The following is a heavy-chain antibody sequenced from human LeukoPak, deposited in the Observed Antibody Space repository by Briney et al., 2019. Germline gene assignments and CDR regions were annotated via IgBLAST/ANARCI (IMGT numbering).Heavy chain of an antibody. D-gene: IGHD6-19*01. CDR3: ARGGAVAATGDY. Sequence: ASVKVSCNASGYTFTSYYMHWVRQAPGQGLEWMGIINPSGGSTNYAQKFQGRVTMTRDTSTSTVYMELSSLRSEDTAVYYCARGGAVAATGDYWGQGTLVIVSS. J-gene: IGHJ4*02. CDR2: INPSGGST. CDR1: GYTFTSYY. V-gene: IGHV1-46*01.